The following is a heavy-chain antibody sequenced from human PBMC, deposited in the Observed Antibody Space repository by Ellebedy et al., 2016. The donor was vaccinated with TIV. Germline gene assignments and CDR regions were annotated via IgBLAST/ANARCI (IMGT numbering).Heavy chain of an antibody. Sequence: GGSLRLSCAASGFTFDDYAMHWVRQVPGKGLEWVSVISWNGVAKGYADSVKGRFTISRDNAKTSLFLQMNSLRNEDTALYYCARGDYHGSGAHADSWGQGTLVIVSS. D-gene: IGHD3-10*01. J-gene: IGHJ5*01. CDR1: GFTFDDYA. V-gene: IGHV3-9*01. CDR3: ARGDYHGSGAHADS. CDR2: ISWNGVAK.